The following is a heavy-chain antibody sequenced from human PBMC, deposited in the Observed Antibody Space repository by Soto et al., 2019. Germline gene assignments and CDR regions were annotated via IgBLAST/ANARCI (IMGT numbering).Heavy chain of an antibody. Sequence: EVQLVESGGGLVQPGRSLRLSCAASGFTFYDYAMHWVRQPTGKGLEWVSGISWNSDSIGYADSVKGRITISRDNAKNSRYLQMNSLRAEDTALYYCAKEALSRYSSGPEYDIWGQGTMVTVSS. D-gene: IGHD6-19*01. J-gene: IGHJ3*02. CDR3: AKEALSRYSSGPEYDI. CDR1: GFTFYDYA. CDR2: ISWNSDSI. V-gene: IGHV3-9*01.